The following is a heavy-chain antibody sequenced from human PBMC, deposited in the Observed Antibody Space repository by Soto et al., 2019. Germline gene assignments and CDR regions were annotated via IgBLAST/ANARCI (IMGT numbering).Heavy chain of an antibody. V-gene: IGHV3-23*01. J-gene: IGHJ6*03. CDR3: ATDPDVHRVYYYYYMDV. CDR1: GFTFSSYA. D-gene: IGHD3-10*01. Sequence: GGSLRLSCAASGFTFSSYAMSWVRQAPGKGLEWVSAISGSGGSTYYADSVKGRFTISRDNSKNTLYPQMNSLRAEDTAVYYCATDPDVHRVYYYYYMDVWGKGTTVTVSS. CDR2: ISGSGGST.